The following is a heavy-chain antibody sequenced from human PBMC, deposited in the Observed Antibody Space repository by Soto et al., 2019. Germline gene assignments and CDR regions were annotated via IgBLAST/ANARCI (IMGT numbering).Heavy chain of an antibody. CDR3: AREGYRQHFFDY. CDR1: GFRFSNHA. V-gene: IGHV3-30-3*01. CDR2: ISYDGSNT. D-gene: IGHD2-15*01. Sequence: GGSLRLSCAASGFRFSNHAMHWVRQAPGKGLEWVAVISYDGSNTYYADSVKGRFTISRDNSKNTLYLQTNSLRAEDTAVYYCAREGYRQHFFDYWGQGALVTVSS. J-gene: IGHJ4*02.